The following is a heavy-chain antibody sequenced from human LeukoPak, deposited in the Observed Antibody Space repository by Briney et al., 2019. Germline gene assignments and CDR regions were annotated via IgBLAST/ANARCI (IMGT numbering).Heavy chain of an antibody. Sequence: GGSLRLSCAASGFTFTSFWMSWVRQAPGKGLEWVANIKEDGSEKYYVDSVMGRFTISRDDAKNSVYLQMNSLRAEDSAVYYCARDRFGGMDVWGKGTSVTVSS. V-gene: IGHV3-7*01. CDR3: ARDRFGGMDV. J-gene: IGHJ6*04. CDR2: IKEDGSEK. D-gene: IGHD4-23*01. CDR1: GFTFTSFW.